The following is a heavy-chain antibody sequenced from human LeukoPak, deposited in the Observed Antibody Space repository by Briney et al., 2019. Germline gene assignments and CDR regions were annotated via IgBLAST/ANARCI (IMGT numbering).Heavy chain of an antibody. D-gene: IGHD1-26*01. CDR1: GYTLTELS. Sequence: GASVKVSCKVSGYTLTELSMHWVRQAPGKGLEWMGGFDPEDGETIYAQKFQGRVTMTEDTSTDTAYMELSSLRSEDTAVYYCARDRIVGATTLNWFDPWGQGTLVTVSS. V-gene: IGHV1-24*01. J-gene: IGHJ5*02. CDR3: ARDRIVGATTLNWFDP. CDR2: FDPEDGET.